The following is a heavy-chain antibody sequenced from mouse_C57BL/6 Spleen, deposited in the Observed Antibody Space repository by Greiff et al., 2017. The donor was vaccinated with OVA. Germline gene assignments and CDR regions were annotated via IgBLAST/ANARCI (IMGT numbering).Heavy chain of an antibody. CDR1: GYSFTDYN. CDR2: INPNYGTT. D-gene: IGHD1-1*01. Sequence: VQLKESGPELVKPGASVKISCKASGYSFTDYNMNWVKQSNGKSLEWIGVINPNYGTTSYNQKFKGKATLTVDQSSSTAYMQLNSLTSEDSAVYYCARGDYGSNPAWFAYWGQGTLVTVSA. J-gene: IGHJ3*01. CDR3: ARGDYGSNPAWFAY. V-gene: IGHV1-39*01.